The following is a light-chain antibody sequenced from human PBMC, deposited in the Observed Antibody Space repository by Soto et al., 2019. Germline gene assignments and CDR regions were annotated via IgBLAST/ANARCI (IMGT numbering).Light chain of an antibody. CDR2: GAS. V-gene: IGKV3-15*01. CDR1: QSVNSN. CDR3: QQYGSSPRT. J-gene: IGKJ1*01. Sequence: EIVMTQSPATLSVSQGERATLSCRASQSVNSNLAWYQQKPGQAPRLLIYGASTRATGIPARFSGSGSGTEFTPAISSLQSEDFAVYYCQQYGSSPRTFGQGTKVDIK.